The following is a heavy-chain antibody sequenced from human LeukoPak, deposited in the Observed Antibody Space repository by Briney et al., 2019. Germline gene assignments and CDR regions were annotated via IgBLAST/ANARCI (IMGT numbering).Heavy chain of an antibody. CDR3: ARGNRGVILTAMRGNWFDA. D-gene: IGHD2-21*02. CDR1: SYTFTSYG. CDR2: ISAYNGNT. Sequence: GASVKVSCKASSYTFTSYGISWVRQAPGQGLEWMGWISAYNGNTNYAQKLQGRLTMTTDTSTSTAFMELSSLRSEDTAVYYCARGNRGVILTAMRGNWFDAWGQGTLVTVSS. V-gene: IGHV1-18*01. J-gene: IGHJ5*02.